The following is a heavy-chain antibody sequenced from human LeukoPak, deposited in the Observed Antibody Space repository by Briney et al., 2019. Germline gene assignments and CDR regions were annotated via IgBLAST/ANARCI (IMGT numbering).Heavy chain of an antibody. Sequence: RGSLRLSRAPSDFTLRTYSMISARQTARAGLERISYICSGGGVTHSAQSVKGRFSISRDNAKNSVFLQMNRLKDEDSAVYFCARVGVGDWGSVWDHWGQGARVTVSS. CDR1: DFTLRTYS. CDR2: ICSGGGVT. CDR3: ARVGVGDWGSVWDH. V-gene: IGHV3-48*02. J-gene: IGHJ4*02. D-gene: IGHD3-16*01.